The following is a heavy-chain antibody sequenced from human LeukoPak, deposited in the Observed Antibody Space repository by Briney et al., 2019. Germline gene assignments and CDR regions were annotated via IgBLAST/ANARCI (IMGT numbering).Heavy chain of an antibody. J-gene: IGHJ6*03. Sequence: ASVKVSCKASGYTFTSCDINWVRQATGQGLEWMGWMNPNSGNTGYAQKFQGRVTITRNTSISTAYMELSSLRSEDTAVYYCARAVDPNYYYYYYMDVWGKGTTVTVPS. CDR2: MNPNSGNT. CDR3: ARAVDPNYYYYYYMDV. D-gene: IGHD2-2*01. V-gene: IGHV1-8*03. CDR1: GYTFTSCD.